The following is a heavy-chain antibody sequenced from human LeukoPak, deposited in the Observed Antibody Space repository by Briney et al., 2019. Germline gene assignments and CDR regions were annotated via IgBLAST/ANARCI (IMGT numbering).Heavy chain of an antibody. Sequence: PGETLSLSCAAYGFSFSGNYRSWVRQPPGKGLEWVSDMYSGGSTYYADSVKGRFTISRDNSKNTLYLKMNSLRAEDTAVYYCARGYDILGYWGQGTLVTVSS. CDR2: MYSGGST. CDR3: ARGYDILGY. V-gene: IGHV3-53*01. J-gene: IGHJ4*02. CDR1: GFSFSGNY. D-gene: IGHD3-9*01.